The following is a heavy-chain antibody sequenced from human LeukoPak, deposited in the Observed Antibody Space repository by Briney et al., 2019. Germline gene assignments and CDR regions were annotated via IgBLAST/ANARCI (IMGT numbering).Heavy chain of an antibody. J-gene: IGHJ4*02. V-gene: IGHV4-59*01. Sequence: SETLSLTCTVSGGSISSYYWSWIRQPPGKGLEWIGYIYYSASTNYNPSLKSRVSISVATSKSQCSLKLSSLTAADTAVYYCARDPDYWGQGTLVTVSS. CDR3: ARDPDY. CDR1: GGSISSYY. CDR2: IYYSAST.